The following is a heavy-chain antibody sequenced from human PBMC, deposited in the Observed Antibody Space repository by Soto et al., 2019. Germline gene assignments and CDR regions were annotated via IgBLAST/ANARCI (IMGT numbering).Heavy chain of an antibody. J-gene: IGHJ5*02. CDR3: ARLGLGSSSWYRWFDP. V-gene: IGHV4-31*03. D-gene: IGHD6-13*01. Sequence: PSETLSLTCTVSGGSISSGGYYWSWIRQHPGKGLEWIGYIYYSGSTYYNPSLKSRVTISVDTSKNQFSLKLSSVTAADTAVYYCARLGLGSSSWYRWFDPWGQGTLVTVSS. CDR2: IYYSGST. CDR1: GGSISSGGYY.